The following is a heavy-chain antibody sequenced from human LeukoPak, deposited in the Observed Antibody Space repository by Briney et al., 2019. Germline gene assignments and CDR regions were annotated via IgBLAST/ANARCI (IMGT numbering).Heavy chain of an antibody. CDR2: ISGSGGRT. J-gene: IGHJ4*02. Sequence: AGSLTLSCAASGFTFSSYAMSWVRQAPGKGLEWVTAISGSGGRTDYADSVKGRFTISRDNSKNTLYLQMSSLRAEDTAVYYCAKVGGGGYYCSGTDYWGQGTLVTVSS. CDR1: GFTFSSYA. V-gene: IGHV3-23*01. D-gene: IGHD3-10*01. CDR3: AKVGGGGYYCSGTDY.